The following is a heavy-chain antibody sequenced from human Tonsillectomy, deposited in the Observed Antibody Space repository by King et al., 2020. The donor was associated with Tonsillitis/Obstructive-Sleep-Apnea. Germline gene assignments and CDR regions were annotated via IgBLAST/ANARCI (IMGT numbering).Heavy chain of an antibody. Sequence: VQLVESGGGVVQPGGSLRLSCVASGFTFNKYAMHWVRQAPGKGLEWVAVVSYDGSSTYVVDSVKGRFTISRDNSKNTVYLQMNSLRGDDTAVYYCARLDYGGQGTLVTVSS. J-gene: IGHJ4*02. D-gene: IGHD3-16*01. CDR2: VSYDGSST. V-gene: IGHV3-30*03. CDR1: GFTFNKYA. CDR3: ARLDY.